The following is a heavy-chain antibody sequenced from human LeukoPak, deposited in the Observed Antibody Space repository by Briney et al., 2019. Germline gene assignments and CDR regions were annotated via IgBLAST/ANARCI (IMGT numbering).Heavy chain of an antibody. V-gene: IGHV3-23*01. CDR2: IIGSGGRT. Sequence: PGGSLRLSCAASGFTFSSYAMSWVRQAPGKGLEWVSAIIGSGGRTYYAHTVKGRFTIARDNSKNTLYLQMNSLRAEDTAVYYCAKTVLRYSTGDAFDIWGQGTMVTVSS. D-gene: IGHD3-9*01. CDR3: AKTVLRYSTGDAFDI. J-gene: IGHJ3*02. CDR1: GFTFSSYA.